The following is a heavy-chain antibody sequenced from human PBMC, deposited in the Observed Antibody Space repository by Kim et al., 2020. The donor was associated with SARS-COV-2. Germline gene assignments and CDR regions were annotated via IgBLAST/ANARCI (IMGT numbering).Heavy chain of an antibody. CDR1: EFYFSDSA. J-gene: IGHJ4*01. CDR3: TTGLIESGGANFDY. V-gene: IGHV3-73*01. Sequence: GGSLRLSCTASEFYFSDSAIHWVRQASGKGLEWVGHIRSKANGYATLYAASVKGRFTVSRDDSLNTAFLQMNSLQIEDTAIYFCTTGLIESGGANFDYGGRGTLVTV. D-gene: IGHD3-16*01. CDR2: IRSKANGYAT.